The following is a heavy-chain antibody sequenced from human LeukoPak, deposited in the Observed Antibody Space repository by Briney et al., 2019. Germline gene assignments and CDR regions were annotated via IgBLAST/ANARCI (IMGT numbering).Heavy chain of an antibody. D-gene: IGHD2-2*01. CDR1: GFTFSSYG. CDR3: AKLGCSSTSCYHI. V-gene: IGHV3-30*02. CDR2: IRYDGSNK. J-gene: IGHJ3*02. Sequence: GGSPRLSCAASGFTFSSYGMHWVRQAPGKGLEWAAFIRYDGSNKYYADSVKGRFTISRDNSKNTLYLQMNSLRAEDTAVYYCAKLGCSSTSCYHIWGQGTMVTVSS.